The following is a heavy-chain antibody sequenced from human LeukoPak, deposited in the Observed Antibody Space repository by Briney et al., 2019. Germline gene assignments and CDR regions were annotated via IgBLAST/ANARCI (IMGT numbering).Heavy chain of an antibody. CDR2: INWNGGNT. CDR1: GFTFNAYG. D-gene: IGHD6-6*01. J-gene: IGHJ4*02. CDR3: ARESMTRDFDY. Sequence: GGSLRLSCSASGFTFNAYGMGWVRQAPGKGLEWVSGINWNGGNTGYADSVKGRFTISRDNAKNSLYLQMNSLRAEDTALYHCARESMTRDFDYWGQGTLVTVSS. V-gene: IGHV3-20*01.